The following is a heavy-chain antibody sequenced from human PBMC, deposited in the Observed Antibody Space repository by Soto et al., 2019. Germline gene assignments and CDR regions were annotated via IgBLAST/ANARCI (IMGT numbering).Heavy chain of an antibody. V-gene: IGHV4-59*11. CDR3: AGTPYYDYIWGSYHPSGAWVP. Sequence: TSEPLCLPCTVSGGSISNHYWSWIMKPPGKGLEWIGYIYYSGSTNYNPSLKSRVTISVDTSKNQFSLKLSSVTAADTAVYYCAGTPYYDYIWGSYHPSGAWVPWGQGTLVTVSS. J-gene: IGHJ5*02. CDR1: GGSISNHY. CDR2: IYYSGST. D-gene: IGHD3-16*01.